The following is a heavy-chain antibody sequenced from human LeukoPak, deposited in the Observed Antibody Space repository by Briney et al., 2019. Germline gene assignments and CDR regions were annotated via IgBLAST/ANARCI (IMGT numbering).Heavy chain of an antibody. V-gene: IGHV3-74*01. Sequence: GGSLRLSCAASGFTFSTYWMHWVRQAPGKGLVWVSRIDNGGSTTLYADSVRGRFTISRDNAKNTLYLQMNSLRAEDTAIYYCARVRSDYSSSSPPDYWGQGTPVTVSS. J-gene: IGHJ4*02. CDR2: IDNGGSTT. CDR3: ARVRSDYSSSSPPDY. D-gene: IGHD6-6*01. CDR1: GFTFSTYW.